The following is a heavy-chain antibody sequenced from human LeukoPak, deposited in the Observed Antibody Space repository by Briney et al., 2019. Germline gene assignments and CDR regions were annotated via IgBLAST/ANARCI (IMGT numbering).Heavy chain of an antibody. J-gene: IGHJ4*02. CDR3: ARAGSSWVRYFGY. D-gene: IGHD6-13*01. CDR2: IYYSGST. V-gene: IGHV4-59*01. CDR1: GGSISSYY. Sequence: SETLSLTCTVSGGSISSYYWSWIRQPPGKGLEWIGYIYYSGSTNYNRSLKSRVTISVDTSKNQFSLKLSSVTAADTAVYYCARAGSSWVRYFGYWGQGTLVTVSS.